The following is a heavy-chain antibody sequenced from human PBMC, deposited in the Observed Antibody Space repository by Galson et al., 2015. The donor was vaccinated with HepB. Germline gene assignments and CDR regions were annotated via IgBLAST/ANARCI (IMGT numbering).Heavy chain of an antibody. CDR1: GFSFNIAW. CDR3: ATFPPSDFNNYGGPAVFYWYKDV. V-gene: IGHV3-15*07. J-gene: IGHJ6*03. CDR2: IKSKTDGGTT. D-gene: IGHD4-11*01. Sequence: SLRLSCAASGFSFNIAWMNRVRQTPGKGLEWVGRIKSKTDGGTTDYAAPVKGRFTISRDDSRNTLYLQMNSLKPEDTAVYYCATFPPSDFNNYGGPAVFYWYKDVWGKGTTVTVSS.